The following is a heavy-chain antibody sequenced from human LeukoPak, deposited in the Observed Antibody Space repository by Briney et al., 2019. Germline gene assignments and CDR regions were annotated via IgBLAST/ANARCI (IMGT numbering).Heavy chain of an antibody. Sequence: ASVKVSCKASGYTFTDYYVHWVRQAPGQGLEWMGWINLNSRGTNYAQKFQGRVTMTRDTSISTAYMELNRLRTDDKAVYYCARERRGIDRAFDIWGQGTMVNVSS. V-gene: IGHV1-2*02. D-gene: IGHD2/OR15-2a*01. CDR1: GYTFTDYY. J-gene: IGHJ3*02. CDR2: INLNSRGT. CDR3: ARERRGIDRAFDI.